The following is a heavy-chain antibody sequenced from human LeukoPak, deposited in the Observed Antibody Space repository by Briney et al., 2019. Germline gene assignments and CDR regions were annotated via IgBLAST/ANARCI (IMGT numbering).Heavy chain of an antibody. D-gene: IGHD1-1*01. CDR3: KSGGAAPGSFDY. CDR1: GFTFSSYW. V-gene: IGHV3-7*01. CDR2: IKYDGNEE. J-gene: IGHJ4*02. Sequence: SGGSLRLSCAASGFTFSSYWMSWMRQAPGKELEWVANIKYDGNEEYYVDSVKGRFTISRDNAKNSLYLQLNSLRVEDTAVYYCKSGGAAPGSFDYWGQGTLVTVSS.